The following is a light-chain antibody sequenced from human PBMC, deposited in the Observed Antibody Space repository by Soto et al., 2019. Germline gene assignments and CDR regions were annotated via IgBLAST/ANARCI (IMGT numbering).Light chain of an antibody. CDR3: QQDYKYPLT. CDR1: QGISDD. CDR2: AAS. V-gene: IGKV1-6*01. Sequence: AIRMTQSPSSLSASVGESVTITCRASQGISDDLGWYQQKPGKAPKLLIYAASTLERGVPSRFSGSGSGTDFTLTISSLQPEDSATYYCQQDYKYPLTFGGGTKVEIK. J-gene: IGKJ4*01.